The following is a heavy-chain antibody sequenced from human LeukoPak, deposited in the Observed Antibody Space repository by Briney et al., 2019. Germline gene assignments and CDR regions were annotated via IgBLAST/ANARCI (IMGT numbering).Heavy chain of an antibody. V-gene: IGHV3-23*01. CDR1: GVTFSSYA. Sequence: GGSLRLSCAASGVTFSSYAMSWGRQAPGKGVGGVSAISGSGGRTYYADSVKGRVTISRENSKNTLYLQMNSLRAEDTAVYYCAKDVSSGFGRYYYYYGMDVWGQGTTVTVSS. CDR2: ISGSGGRT. D-gene: IGHD6-19*01. CDR3: AKDVSSGFGRYYYYYGMDV. J-gene: IGHJ6*02.